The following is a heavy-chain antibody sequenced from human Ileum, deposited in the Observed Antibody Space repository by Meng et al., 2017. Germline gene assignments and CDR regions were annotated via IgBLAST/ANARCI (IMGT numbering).Heavy chain of an antibody. D-gene: IGHD7-27*01. J-gene: IGHJ4*02. CDR3: ARDHWGSLDY. CDR2: AST. Sequence: QVQLQESGPGLVRPAETRSLICTVSGGSVSSDGFQWGWVRQPPGKGLEWIGYASTNYNPSLKSRVTISLDTSKNQFSLELSSVTAADTAVYYCARDHWGSLDYWGQGILVTVPS. CDR1: GGSVSSDGFQ. V-gene: IGHV4-61*08.